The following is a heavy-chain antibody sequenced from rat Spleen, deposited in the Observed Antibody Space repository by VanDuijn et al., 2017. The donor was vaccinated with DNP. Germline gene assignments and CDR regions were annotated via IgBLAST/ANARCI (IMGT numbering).Heavy chain of an antibody. CDR2: ISTSGEYA. CDR3: ARGNYPGINTFDY. CDR1: GFTFSKYG. V-gene: IGHV5S13*01. Sequence: EVQLVESGGGLVQPGRSLKLSCVASGFTFSKYGMAWVRQAPTKGLEWVASISTSGEYAHYRDSVKGRFTLSRDNARSTLYLQMNSLRSEDTAIYYCARGNYPGINTFDYWGQGVTVTVSS. J-gene: IGHJ2*01. D-gene: IGHD1-4*01.